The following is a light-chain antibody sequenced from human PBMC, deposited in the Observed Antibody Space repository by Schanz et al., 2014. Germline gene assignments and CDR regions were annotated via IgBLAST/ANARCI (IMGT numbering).Light chain of an antibody. V-gene: IGLV2-14*03. CDR2: DVS. CDR1: SSDVGGYDF. J-gene: IGLJ1*01. Sequence: QSALTQPASVSGSPGQSITISCTGTSSDVGGYDFVSWYQQHPDKAPKLMIYDVSNRPSGVSNRFSASKSGNTASLTISDLQAEDEADYYCCSYAGTYTYVFGTGTKLTVL. CDR3: CSYAGTYTYV.